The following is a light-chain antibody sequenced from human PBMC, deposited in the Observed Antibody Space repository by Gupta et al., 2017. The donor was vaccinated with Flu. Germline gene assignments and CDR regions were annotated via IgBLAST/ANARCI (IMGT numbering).Light chain of an antibody. CDR2: EVS. CDR3: SSRTSSSNLV. V-gene: IGLV2-14*01. J-gene: IGLJ3*02. CDR1: NSDVGTYNY. Sequence: SALTQPASVSGSPGQSITISCTGTNSDVGTYNYVSWYQQHPGKAPKLMICEVSNRPSGVSSRFSGSKSGNTASLTISGLQAEDEAVYYCSSRTSSSNLVFGGGTKLTVL.